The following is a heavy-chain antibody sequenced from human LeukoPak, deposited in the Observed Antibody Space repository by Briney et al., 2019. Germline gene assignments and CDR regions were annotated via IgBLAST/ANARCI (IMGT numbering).Heavy chain of an antibody. Sequence: SQTLSLTFTVSGGSISSGSYYWSWIRQPAGKGLEWIGRIYTSGSTNYNPSLKSRVTISVDTSKNQFSLKLSSVTAADTAVYFCASPLDYGDASGFDYWGQGTLVTVSS. V-gene: IGHV4-61*02. J-gene: IGHJ4*02. CDR2: IYTSGST. CDR1: GGSISSGSYY. D-gene: IGHD4-17*01. CDR3: ASPLDYGDASGFDY.